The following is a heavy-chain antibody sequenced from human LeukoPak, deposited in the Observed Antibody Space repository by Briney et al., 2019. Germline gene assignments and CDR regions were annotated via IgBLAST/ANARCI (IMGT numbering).Heavy chain of an antibody. D-gene: IGHD6-13*01. J-gene: IGHJ4*02. CDR2: IYYSGST. CDR1: GGSISSYY. Sequence: PSETLSLTCTVSGGSISSYYWSWIRQPPGEGLEWIGYIYYSGSTNYNPSLKSRVTISVDTSKNQFSLKLSSVTAADTAVYYCARARIAAAGDFDYWGQGTLVTVSS. CDR3: ARARIAAAGDFDY. V-gene: IGHV4-59*01.